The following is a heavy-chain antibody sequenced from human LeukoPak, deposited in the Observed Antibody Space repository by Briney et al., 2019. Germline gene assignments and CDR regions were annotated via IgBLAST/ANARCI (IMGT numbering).Heavy chain of an antibody. D-gene: IGHD3-22*01. V-gene: IGHV1-18*01. J-gene: IGHJ4*02. Sequence: ASVKVSCKASGYTFTSYGISWVRQAPGQGLEWMGWISAYNGNTNYAQKLQGRVTMTTDTSTSTAYMELRSLRSDDTAVYYRARDDYYDSSGREGAFDYWGQGTLVTVSS. CDR3: ARDDYYDSSGREGAFDY. CDR2: ISAYNGNT. CDR1: GYTFTSYG.